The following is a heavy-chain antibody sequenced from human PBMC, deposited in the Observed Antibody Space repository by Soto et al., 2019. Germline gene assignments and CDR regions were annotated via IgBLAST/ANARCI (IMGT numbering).Heavy chain of an antibody. D-gene: IGHD3-3*01. CDR3: ARAHDFWGGRQQPIDS. V-gene: IGHV1-18*04. CDR1: GYTFTRDG. CDR2: ISPYSNDT. Sequence: ASVKVSCKTSGYTFTRDGISWVRQAPGQGLEWMGWISPYSNDTKYAQRFQGRVTLTTDTSTKTVYMDLRSLTSADTAVYYCARAHDFWGGRQQPIDSWGQGTLVTVSS. J-gene: IGHJ4*02.